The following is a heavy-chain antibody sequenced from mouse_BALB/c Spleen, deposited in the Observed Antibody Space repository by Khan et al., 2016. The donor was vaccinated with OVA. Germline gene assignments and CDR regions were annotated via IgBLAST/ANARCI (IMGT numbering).Heavy chain of an antibody. J-gene: IGHJ4*01. CDR3: ARGYDFGEMDY. CDR2: ISRGNNI. D-gene: IGHD2-10*02. V-gene: IGHV5-6-5*01. CDR1: GSTFNNYA. Sequence: EVELVESGGGLVKPGGSLKLSCAASGSTFNNYAMFWVRQTPEKRLGWVASISRGNNIYSPDSVKGRFTISRDNDRNILYLEMSSLRSEDTAMYYCARGYDFGEMDYWGQGTSVTVSS.